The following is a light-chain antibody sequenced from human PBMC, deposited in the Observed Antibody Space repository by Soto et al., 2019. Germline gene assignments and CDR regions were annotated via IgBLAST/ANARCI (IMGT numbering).Light chain of an antibody. Sequence: EIVLTQSPGTLSLSPGERATLSCRASQSVRSSYLAWYQRRPGQAPRLLIYGASSRATGIPDRSSGSGSGTDFTLTISSLEPEDFAVYYCQQYGSSPYTFGQGTKLEIK. J-gene: IGKJ2*01. V-gene: IGKV3-20*01. CDR1: QSVRSSY. CDR3: QQYGSSPYT. CDR2: GAS.